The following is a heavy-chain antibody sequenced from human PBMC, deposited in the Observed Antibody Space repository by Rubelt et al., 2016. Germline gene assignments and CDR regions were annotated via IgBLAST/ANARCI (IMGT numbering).Heavy chain of an antibody. Sequence: QVQLQESGPGLVKPSETLSLTCTVSGGSITTYYWSWIRQPPGKGLEWIGYSSYTGRTKYSPSLKSRVAISVDTSKNQFARRLSSVTAADTAVYFCALDSAGFDYWGQGTLVTVSS. V-gene: IGHV4-59*01. J-gene: IGHJ4*02. CDR2: SSYTGRT. D-gene: IGHD6-13*01. CDR3: ALDSAGFDY. CDR1: GGSITTYY.